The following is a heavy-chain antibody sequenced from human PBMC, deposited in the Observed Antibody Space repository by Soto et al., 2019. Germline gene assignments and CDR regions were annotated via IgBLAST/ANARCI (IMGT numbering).Heavy chain of an antibody. D-gene: IGHD3-9*01. CDR1: GFTFSSYG. Sequence: GGALRLSCAASGFTFSSYGMHWVRQAPGKGLEWVAVIWYDGSNKYYADSVKGRFTISRDNSKNTLYLQMNSLRAEDTAVYYCARDILTGYSSGRMDVWRQGSTVTVS. CDR3: ARDILTGYSSGRMDV. CDR2: IWYDGSNK. V-gene: IGHV3-33*01. J-gene: IGHJ6*02.